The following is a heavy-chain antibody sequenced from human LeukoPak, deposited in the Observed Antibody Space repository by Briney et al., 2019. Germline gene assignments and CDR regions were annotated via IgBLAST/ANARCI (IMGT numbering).Heavy chain of an antibody. Sequence: GGSLRLSCAASGFTFSTYYMSWVRQAAGKGLEWVANIKQDGSEKNYVDSVKGRFTISRDNAKNSLYPQMDSLRAEDMAVYYCARDSRGLETKYNWFDPWGQGTLVTVSS. J-gene: IGHJ5*02. CDR2: IKQDGSEK. CDR1: GFTFSTYY. CDR3: ARDSRGLETKYNWFDP. V-gene: IGHV3-7*01.